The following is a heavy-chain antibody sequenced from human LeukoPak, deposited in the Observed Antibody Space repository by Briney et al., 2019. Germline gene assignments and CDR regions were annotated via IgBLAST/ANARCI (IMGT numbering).Heavy chain of an antibody. Sequence: ASVKVSCKASGGTFSSYAISWVRQAPGQGHEWMGGIIPIFGTANYAQKFQGRVTITADESTSTAYMELYSLRSEDTAVYFCARPDEDRGYTYGYNYRGQGTLVTVSS. CDR2: IIPIFGTA. J-gene: IGHJ4*02. D-gene: IGHD5-18*01. CDR1: GGTFSSYA. CDR3: ARPDEDRGYTYGYNY. V-gene: IGHV1-69*13.